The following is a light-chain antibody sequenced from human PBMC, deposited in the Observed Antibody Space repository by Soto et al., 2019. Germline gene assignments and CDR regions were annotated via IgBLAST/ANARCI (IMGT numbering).Light chain of an antibody. J-gene: IGLJ2*01. CDR1: SSDVGGYNY. CDR3: SSYAGSNNPVV. V-gene: IGLV2-8*01. Sequence: QSVLTQPPSASGSLGQSVTISCTGTSSDVGGYNYVSWYQQHPGKAPKLMIYEVSKRPSGVPDRFSGSKSGNTASLTVSGLQAEDEADYYCSSYAGSNNPVVFGGGTKLTVL. CDR2: EVS.